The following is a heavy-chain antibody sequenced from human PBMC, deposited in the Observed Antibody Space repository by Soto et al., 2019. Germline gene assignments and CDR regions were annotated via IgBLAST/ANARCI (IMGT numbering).Heavy chain of an antibody. D-gene: IGHD4-17*01. CDR3: ARDVNDYGDRGLDY. CDR2: IWYDGSNK. CDR1: GFTFSSNG. Sequence: QVQLVESGGGVVQPGRSLRLSCAASGFTFSSNGMHWVRQAPGKGLEWVALIWYDGSNKNYADSVKGRFTISRDNSKNTQYLQMNRLRAEDTAVYYCARDVNDYGDRGLDYWGQGTLVTVSS. J-gene: IGHJ4*02. V-gene: IGHV3-33*01.